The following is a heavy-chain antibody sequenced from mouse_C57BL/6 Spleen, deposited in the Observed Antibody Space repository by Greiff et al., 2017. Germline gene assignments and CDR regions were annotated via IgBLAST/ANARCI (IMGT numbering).Heavy chain of an antibody. D-gene: IGHD2-4*01. Sequence: QVQLQQPGTELVKPGASVKLSCKASGYTFTSYWMHWVKQRPGQGLEWIGNINPSNGGTKYNEKFKSKATLTVDKSSSTAYMQLSSLTSEDSAVYYCARLDYDYDWFAYWGQGTLVTVSA. J-gene: IGHJ3*01. CDR3: ARLDYDYDWFAY. V-gene: IGHV1-53*01. CDR1: GYTFTSYW. CDR2: INPSNGGT.